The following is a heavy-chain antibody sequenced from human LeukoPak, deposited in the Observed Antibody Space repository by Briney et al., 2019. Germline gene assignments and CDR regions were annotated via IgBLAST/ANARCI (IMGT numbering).Heavy chain of an antibody. V-gene: IGHV3-33*08. CDR1: GFTFSSYG. Sequence: GGSLRLSCAASGFTFSSYGMHWVRQAPGKGLEWVEVISYDRSNKYYAESVKGQFTIYTKNSKNTLYLQTNSLRAEDTAVYYCARGFGNYEFGSYDYWDQGTLVTASS. CDR2: ISYDRSNK. CDR3: ARGFGNYEFGSYDY. J-gene: IGHJ4*02. D-gene: IGHD4-11*01.